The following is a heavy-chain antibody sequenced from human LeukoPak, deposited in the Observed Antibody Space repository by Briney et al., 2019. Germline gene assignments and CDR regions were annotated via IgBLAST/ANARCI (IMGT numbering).Heavy chain of an antibody. Sequence: AGGSLRLSCAASRFPFSDSWMDWVRQAPGKGMEWVANIKQDGREKHYADSVEGRFTISRDNAKNSLLLQMNGLRAEDTAVYYCSRRLDYWGQGALVTVSS. CDR2: IKQDGREK. CDR3: SRRLDY. J-gene: IGHJ4*02. V-gene: IGHV3-7*01. CDR1: RFPFSDSW.